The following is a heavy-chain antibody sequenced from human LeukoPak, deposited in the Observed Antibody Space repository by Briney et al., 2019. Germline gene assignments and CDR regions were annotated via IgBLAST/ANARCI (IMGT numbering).Heavy chain of an antibody. D-gene: IGHD3-3*01. V-gene: IGHV3-30-3*01. CDR2: ISYDGSNK. J-gene: IGHJ4*02. Sequence: GGSLRLSCAASGFTFSSYAMHWVRQAPGKGLEWVAVISYDGSNKYYADSVKGRFTISRDNSKNTLYLQMNSLRAEDTAVYYCARVYDFWSGYYPFDLYYWGQGTLVTVSS. CDR1: GFTFSSYA. CDR3: ARVYDFWSGYYPFDLYY.